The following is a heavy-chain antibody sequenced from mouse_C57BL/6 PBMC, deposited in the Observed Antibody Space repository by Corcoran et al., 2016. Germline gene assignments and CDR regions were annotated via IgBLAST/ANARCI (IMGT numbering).Heavy chain of an antibody. V-gene: IGHV1-80*01. CDR2: IYPGDGDT. CDR3: ARNYGSSSRWYFDV. J-gene: IGHJ1*03. D-gene: IGHD1-1*01. CDR1: GYAFSSYW. Sequence: QVHLQQSGAELVKPGASVKISCKASGYAFSSYWMNWVKQRPGKGLEWIGQIYPGDGDTNYNGKFKGKATLTADKSSSTAYMQLSSLTSEDSAVYFCARNYGSSSRWYFDVWGTGTTVTVSS.